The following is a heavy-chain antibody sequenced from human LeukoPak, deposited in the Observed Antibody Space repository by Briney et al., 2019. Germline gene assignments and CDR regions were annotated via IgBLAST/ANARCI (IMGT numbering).Heavy chain of an antibody. D-gene: IGHD3-10*01. V-gene: IGHV3-30*12. CDR1: GFTFSSYG. Sequence: PGGSLRLSCAASGFTFSSYGMHWVRQAPAKGLEWVAVIVHDGNNKYYADSVKGRFTISRDNSKSTLYLQMNSLRAEDTAVYYCARVWHSGSFYYYYYMDVWGKGTTVTISS. J-gene: IGHJ6*03. CDR2: IVHDGNNK. CDR3: ARVWHSGSFYYYYYMDV.